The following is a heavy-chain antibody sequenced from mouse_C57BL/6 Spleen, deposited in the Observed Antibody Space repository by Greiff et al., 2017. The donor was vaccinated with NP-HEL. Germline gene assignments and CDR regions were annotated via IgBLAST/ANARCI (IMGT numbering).Heavy chain of an antibody. Sequence: EVKLEESGGGLVQPGESLKLSCESNEYEFPSHDMSWVRKTPEKRLELVAAINSDGGSTYYPDTMERRFIISRDNTKKTLYLQMSSLRSEDTALYYCARAHYYGSSPGWFAYWGQGTLVTVSA. V-gene: IGHV5-2*03. J-gene: IGHJ3*01. CDR3: ARAHYYGSSPGWFAY. CDR1: EYEFPSHD. D-gene: IGHD1-1*01. CDR2: INSDGGST.